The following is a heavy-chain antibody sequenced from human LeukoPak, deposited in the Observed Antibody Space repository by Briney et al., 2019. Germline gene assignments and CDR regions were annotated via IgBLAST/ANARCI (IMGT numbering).Heavy chain of an antibody. Sequence: GGSLRLSCAASGFTFSSYAMSWVRQAPGKGLEWVSAISGSGGSTYYADSVKGRFTISRDNAKNSLYLQMNSLRAEDTAVYYCARLTRTSFGVVIYYFDYWGQGTLVTVSS. D-gene: IGHD3-3*01. CDR3: ARLTRTSFGVVIYYFDY. CDR2: ISGSGGST. V-gene: IGHV3-23*01. CDR1: GFTFSSYA. J-gene: IGHJ4*02.